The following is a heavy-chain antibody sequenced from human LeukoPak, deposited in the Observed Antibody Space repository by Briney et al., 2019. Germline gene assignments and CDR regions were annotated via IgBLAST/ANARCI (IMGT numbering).Heavy chain of an antibody. J-gene: IGHJ4*02. D-gene: IGHD3-10*01. CDR3: VKDRYYGSGSHFDY. Sequence: GGSLRLSCSASGFTFSSYAMHWVRQAPGKGLEYVSAISSNGGSTYYADSVKGRFTISRDNSKNALYLQMSSLRAEDTAVYYCVKDRYYGSGSHFDYWGQGTLVTVSS. CDR2: ISSNGGST. V-gene: IGHV3-64D*09. CDR1: GFTFSSYA.